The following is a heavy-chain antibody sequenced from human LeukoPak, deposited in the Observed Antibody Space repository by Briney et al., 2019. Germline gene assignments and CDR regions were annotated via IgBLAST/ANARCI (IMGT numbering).Heavy chain of an antibody. J-gene: IGHJ4*02. CDR1: GFTFSSYE. CDR3: ARLGDKDVDIVATIEWGFDY. V-gene: IGHV3-48*03. Sequence: GSLRLSCATSGFTFSSYEMNWVRQAPGKGLEWVSYISSSGSTIYYADSVKGRFTISRDNARNSLFLQMNSLRAEDTAVYYCARLGDKDVDIVATIEWGFDYWGQGALVTVSS. CDR2: ISSSGSTI. D-gene: IGHD5-12*01.